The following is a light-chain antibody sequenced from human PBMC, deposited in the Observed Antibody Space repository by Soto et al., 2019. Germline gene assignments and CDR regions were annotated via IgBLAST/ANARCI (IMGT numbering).Light chain of an antibody. CDR1: SSDVGGYNS. CDR2: DVS. V-gene: IGLV2-11*01. Sequence: QSALTQPRSVSGSPGQSVTISCTGTSSDVGGYNSVSWYQQHPDKAPKFMIYDVSKRPSGVPDRFSGSKSGNTASLTISGLQAEDEADYYCCSYSGRDTHYVFGTGTKVTVL. CDR3: CSYSGRDTHYV. J-gene: IGLJ1*01.